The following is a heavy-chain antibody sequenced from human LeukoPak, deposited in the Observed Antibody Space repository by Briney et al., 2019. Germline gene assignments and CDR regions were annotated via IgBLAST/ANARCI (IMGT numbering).Heavy chain of an antibody. CDR3: ARRRFSSGWYIFDY. CDR2: IYSGGDT. V-gene: IGHV3-66*04. D-gene: IGHD6-19*01. J-gene: IGHJ4*02. Sequence: GGSLRLSCAASGLTVSSNYMCWVRQAPGQGLEWVSVIYSGGDTYYADSVKGRFTISRDNSKNTLYLQMNSLRAEDTAVYYCARRRFSSGWYIFDYWGQGTLVTVSS. CDR1: GLTVSSNY.